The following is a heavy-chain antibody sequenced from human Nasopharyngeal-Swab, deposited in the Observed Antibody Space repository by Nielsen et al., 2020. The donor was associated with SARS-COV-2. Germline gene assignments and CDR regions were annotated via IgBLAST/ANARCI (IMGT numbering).Heavy chain of an antibody. CDR3: VRAERFYHRFFDY. D-gene: IGHD3-3*01. V-gene: IGHV3-72*01. CDR2: SRRRAQDYSI. J-gene: IGHJ4*02. Sequence: GGSLRLSCAVSGFTFSDHSMDWVRQAPGKGLEWVARSRRRAQDYSIEYAASVRGRFIISRDDSRNSLDLQMNSLKTDDTAVYFCVRAERFYHRFFDYWGQGALVTVSS. CDR1: GFTFSDHS.